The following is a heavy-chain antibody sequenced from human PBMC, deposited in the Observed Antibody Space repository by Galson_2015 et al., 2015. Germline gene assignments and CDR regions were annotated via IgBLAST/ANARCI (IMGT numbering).Heavy chain of an antibody. V-gene: IGHV3-33*01. J-gene: IGHJ6*02. CDR2: IWYDGSNK. CDR1: GFTFSSYG. CDR3: ARDGAHCSGGSCYYYYGMDV. Sequence: SLRLSCAASGFTFSSYGMHWVRQAPGKGLEWVAVIWYDGSNKYYADSVKGRFTISRDNSKNTLYLQANSLRVEDTAVYYCARDGAHCSGGSCYYYYGMDVWGQGTTVTVSS. D-gene: IGHD2-15*01.